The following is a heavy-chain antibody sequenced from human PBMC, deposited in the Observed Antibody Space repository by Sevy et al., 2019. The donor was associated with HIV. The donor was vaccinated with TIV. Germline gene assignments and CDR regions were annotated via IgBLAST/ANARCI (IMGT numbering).Heavy chain of an antibody. J-gene: IGHJ6*02. D-gene: IGHD6-19*01. CDR1: GFTFSSYS. CDR2: ISSSSSYI. V-gene: IGHV3-21*01. CDR3: ARDPIAVPGNPYGMDV. Sequence: GGSLRLSCAASGFTFSSYSMNWVRQAPGKGLEWVSSISSSSSYIYYSDSVKGRFTISRDNAKNSLYLQMNSLRAEDTAVYYCARDPIAVPGNPYGMDVWGQGTTVTVSS.